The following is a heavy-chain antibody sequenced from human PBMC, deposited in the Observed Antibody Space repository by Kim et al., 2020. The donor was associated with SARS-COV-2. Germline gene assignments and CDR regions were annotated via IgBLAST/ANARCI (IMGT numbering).Heavy chain of an antibody. D-gene: IGHD6-6*01. CDR3: ARAAYSSSSGGLSFDY. V-gene: IGHV3-53*01. J-gene: IGHJ4*02. Sequence: SGKGRFTISRDNSKNTLYLQMNSLRAEDTAVYYCARAAYSSSSGGLSFDYWGQGTLVTVSS.